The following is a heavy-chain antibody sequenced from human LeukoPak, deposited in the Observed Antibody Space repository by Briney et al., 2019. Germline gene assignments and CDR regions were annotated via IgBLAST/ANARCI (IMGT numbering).Heavy chain of an antibody. Sequence: GGSLRLSCAASGFTFSSYGMHWVRQAPGKGLEWVAVISYDGSNKYYADSVKGRFTISRDNSKNTLYLQMNSLRAEDTAVYYCAKSLYGPIRDAFDIWGQGTMVTVSS. CDR2: ISYDGSNK. CDR1: GFTFSSYG. CDR3: AKSLYGPIRDAFDI. D-gene: IGHD3-10*01. V-gene: IGHV3-30*18. J-gene: IGHJ3*02.